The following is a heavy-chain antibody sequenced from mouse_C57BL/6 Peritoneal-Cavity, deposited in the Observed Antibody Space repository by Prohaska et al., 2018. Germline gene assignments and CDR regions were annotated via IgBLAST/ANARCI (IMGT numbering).Heavy chain of an antibody. Sequence: QMQLQESGPGLVKPSQSLFLTCSITGFPITSGYYWIWIRQSPGKPLEWMGYITHSGETFYNPSLQRPISITRETSKNQFFLQLNSVTTEDTAMYYCAGDRWGWWYFDVWGTGTTVTVSS. CDR1: GFPITSGYY. CDR2: ITHSGET. V-gene: IGHV12-3*01. J-gene: IGHJ1*03. D-gene: IGHD2-3*01. CDR3: AGDRWGWWYFDV.